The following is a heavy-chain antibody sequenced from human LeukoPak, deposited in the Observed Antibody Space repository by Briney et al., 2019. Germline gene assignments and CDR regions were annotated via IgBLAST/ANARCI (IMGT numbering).Heavy chain of an antibody. CDR2: INPNSGGT. J-gene: IGHJ4*02. CDR3: ARVLRYYDILSKPFDY. Sequence: ASVKVSCKASGYTFSGYYIHWVRQAPGHGLEWMGWINPNSGGTNYAQKFQGRVTLTRDTSINTAYMELSRLRSDDTAVYYCARVLRYYDILSKPFDYWGQGTLVTVSS. V-gene: IGHV1-2*02. CDR1: GYTFSGYY. D-gene: IGHD3-9*01.